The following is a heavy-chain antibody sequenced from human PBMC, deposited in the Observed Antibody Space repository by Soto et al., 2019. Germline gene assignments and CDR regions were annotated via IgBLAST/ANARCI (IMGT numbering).Heavy chain of an antibody. CDR2: ISSSSSYI. CDR1: GFTFSSYS. V-gene: IGHV3-21*01. J-gene: IGHJ5*02. D-gene: IGHD3-10*01. CDR3: ARGGYYGSGSYGWFDP. Sequence: EVQLVESGGGLVKPGGSLRLSCAASGFTFSSYSMNWVRQAPGKGLEWVSSISSSSSYIYYADSVKGRFTISRDNAKNSLYLQINSLRAEDTAVYYCARGGYYGSGSYGWFDPWGQGTLVTVSS.